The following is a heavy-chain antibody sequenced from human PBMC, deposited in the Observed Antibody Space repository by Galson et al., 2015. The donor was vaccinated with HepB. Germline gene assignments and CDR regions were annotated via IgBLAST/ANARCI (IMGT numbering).Heavy chain of an antibody. J-gene: IGHJ4*02. CDR2: ISSSSSYI. D-gene: IGHD5-12*01. CDR1: GFTFSSYS. CDR3: AGDGYDTKIFDY. Sequence: SLRLSCAASGFTFSSYSMNWVRQAPGKGLEWVSSISSSSSYIYYADSVKGRFTISRDNAENSLYLQMNSLRAEDTAVYYYAGDGYDTKIFDYWGQGTLVTVSS. V-gene: IGHV3-21*01.